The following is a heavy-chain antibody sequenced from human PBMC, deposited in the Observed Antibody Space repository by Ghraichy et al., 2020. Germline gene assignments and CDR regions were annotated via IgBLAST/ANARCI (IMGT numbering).Heavy chain of an antibody. CDR1: GDSVSSNSAA. J-gene: IGHJ3*02. CDR2: TYYRSKWYN. CDR3: ARVRFENWNYHDAFDI. D-gene: IGHD1-7*01. V-gene: IGHV6-1*01. Sequence: SQTLSLTCAISGDSVSSNSAAWNWIRQSPSRGLEWLGRTYYRSKWYNDYAVSVKSRITINPDTSKNQFSLQLNSVTPEDTAVYYCARVRFENWNYHDAFDIWGQGTMVTVSS.